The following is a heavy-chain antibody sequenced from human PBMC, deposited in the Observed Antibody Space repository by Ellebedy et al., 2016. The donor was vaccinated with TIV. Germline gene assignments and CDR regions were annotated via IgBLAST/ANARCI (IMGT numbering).Heavy chain of an antibody. Sequence: SETLSLTXTVSGGSIRSYYWSWIRQSPGKGLEWIGYIFYSGSTNYNPSLKSRVTIAVDTSKNQFSLKLSSVTAADTAVHYCAREEVVGATNWFDPWGQGTLVTVSS. CDR1: GGSIRSYY. CDR3: AREEVVGATNWFDP. J-gene: IGHJ5*02. V-gene: IGHV4-59*01. CDR2: IFYSGST. D-gene: IGHD1-26*01.